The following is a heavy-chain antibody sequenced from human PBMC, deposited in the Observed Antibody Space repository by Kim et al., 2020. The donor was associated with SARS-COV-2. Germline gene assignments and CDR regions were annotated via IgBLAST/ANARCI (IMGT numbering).Heavy chain of an antibody. Sequence: LSLTCAASGFSFSDYYMNWIRQAPGRGLEWVSYISETGSTVYYAGSVKGRFTISRDNAKKSLYLQMNSLRAEDSALYYCARGKYINGLSGDVWGQGT. CDR3: ARGKYINGLSGDV. V-gene: IGHV3-11*01. CDR2: ISETGSTV. D-gene: IGHD5-18*01. CDR1: GFSFSDYY. J-gene: IGHJ6*02.